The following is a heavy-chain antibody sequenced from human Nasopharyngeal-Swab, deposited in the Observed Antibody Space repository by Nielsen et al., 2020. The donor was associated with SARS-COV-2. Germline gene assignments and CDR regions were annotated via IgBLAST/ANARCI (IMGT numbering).Heavy chain of an antibody. V-gene: IGHV3-11*01. J-gene: IGHJ4*02. Sequence: GESLKISCAASGFTFSDYYMSWIRQAPGKGLEWVSYISSSGSTIYYADSVKGRFTIPRDNAKNSLYLQMNSLRAEDTAVYYCAKDSVGGTAAGTEADYWGQGTLVTVSS. CDR1: GFTFSDYY. CDR2: ISSSGSTI. CDR3: AKDSVGGTAAGTEADY. D-gene: IGHD6-13*01.